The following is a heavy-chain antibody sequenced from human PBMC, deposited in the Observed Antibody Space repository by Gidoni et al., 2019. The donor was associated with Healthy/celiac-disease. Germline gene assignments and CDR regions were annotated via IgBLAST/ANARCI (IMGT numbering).Heavy chain of an antibody. CDR1: GFTFVDYA. CDR3: TRDPPAGGWELH. CDR2: IRSKAYGGTT. Sequence: EVQLLESGGGLVQPGRSLRLSCTASGFTFVDYAMSWFRQAPGKGLEWVGFIRSKAYGGTTEDAASVKGRFTISRDDSKSIAYLQMNSLKTEDTAVYYCTRDPPAGGWELHWGQGTLVTVSS. D-gene: IGHD1-26*01. J-gene: IGHJ4*02. V-gene: IGHV3-49*03.